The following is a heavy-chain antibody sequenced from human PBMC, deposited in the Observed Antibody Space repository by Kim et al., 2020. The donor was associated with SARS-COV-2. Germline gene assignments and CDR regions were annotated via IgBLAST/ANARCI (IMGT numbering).Heavy chain of an antibody. V-gene: IGHV1-8*01. CDR1: GYTFSNYD. D-gene: IGHD3-3*01. Sequence: ASVKVSCKTSGYTFSNYDINWVRQATGQGLEWMGWMNPDSGNTGYAQKFQGRVTMTRNTSIDTAYMELSSLRSDDTAVYYCARVTDYDFWSGYYPGWFDPWGQGTLILVSS. CDR2: MNPDSGNT. J-gene: IGHJ5*02. CDR3: ARVTDYDFWSGYYPGWFDP.